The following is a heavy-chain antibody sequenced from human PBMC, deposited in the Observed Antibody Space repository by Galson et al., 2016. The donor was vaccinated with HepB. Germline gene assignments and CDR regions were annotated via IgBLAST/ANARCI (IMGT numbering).Heavy chain of an antibody. J-gene: IGHJ5*02. Sequence: SVKVSCKASGGTFSSSVIIWVRQAPGQGLEWVGGIIPIFDAANNAQKFQGRVPITADKSTSTVYMELSGLRSEDTAVYYCGRVGGGSSEPWGRGTLVTVSS. V-gene: IGHV1-69*06. D-gene: IGHD1-26*01. CDR1: GGTFSSSV. CDR2: IIPIFDAA. CDR3: GRVGGGSSEP.